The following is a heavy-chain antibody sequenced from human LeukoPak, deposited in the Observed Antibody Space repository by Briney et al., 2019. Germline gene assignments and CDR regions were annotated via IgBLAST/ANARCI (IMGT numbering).Heavy chain of an antibody. J-gene: IGHJ4*02. CDR3: AKDPDRWAISFYFDY. Sequence: PGGSLRLSCAASGFTFSSYGMHWVRQAPGKGLEWVAVISYDGSNKYYTDSVKGRFTISRDDSKNTLYLQMHSLRAEDTAVYYCAKDPDRWAISFYFDYWGQGTLVTVSS. D-gene: IGHD3-16*02. V-gene: IGHV3-30*18. CDR1: GFTFSSYG. CDR2: ISYDGSNK.